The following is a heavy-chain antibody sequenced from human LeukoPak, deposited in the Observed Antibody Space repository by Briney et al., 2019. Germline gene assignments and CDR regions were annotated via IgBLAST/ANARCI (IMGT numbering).Heavy chain of an antibody. CDR1: GGSISSSSYY. V-gene: IGHV4-39*01. J-gene: IGHJ4*02. CDR2: IYYSGST. D-gene: IGHD3-22*01. CDR3: ARVGWYYYDSSGFEPDY. Sequence: PSETLSLTCTVSGGSISSSSYYWGWIRQPPGKGLEWIGSIYYSGSTYYNPSLKSRVTISVDTSKNQFSLKLSSVTAADTAVYYCARVGWYYYDSSGFEPDYWGQGTLVTVSS.